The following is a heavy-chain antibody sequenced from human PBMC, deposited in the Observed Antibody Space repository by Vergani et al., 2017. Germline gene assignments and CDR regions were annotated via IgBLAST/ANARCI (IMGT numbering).Heavy chain of an antibody. J-gene: IGHJ3*02. V-gene: IGHV4-38-2*02. D-gene: IGHD3-16*01. CDR3: ARQFWVSQGVGAFET. Sequence: QVQLQESGPGLVKPSETLSLTCSVSGYSISRGYYWGWIRQPPGKGLEWIATVFHSGSASYNPSLRRRVTISVETSKNQFSLRLTTLTAADTAVYYCARQFWVSQGVGAFETWGRGTVVSVSS. CDR2: VFHSGSA. CDR1: GYSISRGYY.